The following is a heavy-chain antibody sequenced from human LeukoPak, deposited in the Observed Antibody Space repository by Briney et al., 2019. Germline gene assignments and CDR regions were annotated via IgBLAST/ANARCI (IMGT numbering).Heavy chain of an antibody. CDR2: IYYSGST. J-gene: IGHJ4*02. CDR1: GGSISSGDCH. D-gene: IGHD2-15*01. V-gene: IGHV4-31*03. Sequence: PSETLSLTCTVSGGSISSGDCHWNWIRQHPGKGLEWIGYIYYSGSTYYNPSLKNRVTISVDTSKNQFSLKLSSVTAADTAVYYCARSWGTSAGYFDYWGQGTLVTVSS. CDR3: ARSWGTSAGYFDY.